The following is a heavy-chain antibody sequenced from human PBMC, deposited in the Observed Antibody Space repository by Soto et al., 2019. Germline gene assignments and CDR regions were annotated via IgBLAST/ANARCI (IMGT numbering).Heavy chain of an antibody. D-gene: IGHD4-4*01. Sequence: SETLSLTCTVSGGSISSSSYYWGWIRQPPGKGLEWIGSIFYSGSTYYNPSLKSRVTISVDTSKNQFSLKLSSVTAADTAVYYCARPYSNSYFDYWGQGTLVTVSS. V-gene: IGHV4-39*01. CDR2: IFYSGST. J-gene: IGHJ4*02. CDR3: ARPYSNSYFDY. CDR1: GGSISSSSYY.